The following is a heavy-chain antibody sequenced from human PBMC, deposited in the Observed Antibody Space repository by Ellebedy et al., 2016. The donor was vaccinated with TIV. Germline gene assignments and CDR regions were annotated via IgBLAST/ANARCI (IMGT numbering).Heavy chain of an antibody. V-gene: IGHV3-23*01. CDR2: IGGSGDT. J-gene: IGHJ4*02. CDR3: AKYGGGCNYLDS. D-gene: IGHD2-15*01. Sequence: PGGSLRLSCAASGFTFSHNAMGWVRQAPGKGLEWVSGIGGSGDTYYTESARGRFTIARDNSKNTVYLQMNRVRVEDTATYYCAKYGGGCNYLDSWGQGTLVTVSS. CDR1: GFTFSHNA.